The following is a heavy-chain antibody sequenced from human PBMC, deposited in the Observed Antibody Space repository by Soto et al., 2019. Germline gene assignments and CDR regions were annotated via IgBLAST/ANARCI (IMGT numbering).Heavy chain of an antibody. CDR1: ACSISSGVYY. V-gene: IGHV4-39*07. J-gene: IGHJ6*04. CDR3: ARPKGMDV. CDR2: INHSGST. Sequence: SETLSLTCNVSACSISSGVYYWSWIHQPPGKGLEWIGEINHSGSTNYNPSLKSRVTISVDTSKNQFSLKLTSVTAADTAVYYCARPKGMDVWGKGTPVTVSS.